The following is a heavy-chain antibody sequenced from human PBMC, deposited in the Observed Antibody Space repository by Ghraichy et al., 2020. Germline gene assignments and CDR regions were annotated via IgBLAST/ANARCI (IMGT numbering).Heavy chain of an antibody. CDR1: GGSISSSSYY. V-gene: IGHV4-39*01. Sequence: SETLSLTCTVSGGSISSSSYYWGWIRQPPGKGLEWIGSIYYSGSTYYNPSLKSRVTISVDTSKNQFSLKLSSVTAADTAVYYCARLNRDSSGPFDYWGQGTLVTVSS. J-gene: IGHJ4*02. CDR2: IYYSGST. D-gene: IGHD3-22*01. CDR3: ARLNRDSSGPFDY.